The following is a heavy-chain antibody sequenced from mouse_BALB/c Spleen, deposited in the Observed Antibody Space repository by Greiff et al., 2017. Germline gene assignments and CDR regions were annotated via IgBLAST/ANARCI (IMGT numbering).Heavy chain of an antibody. Sequence: QVQLKESGAELMKPGASVKISCKATGYTFSSYWIEWVKQRPGHGLEWIGEILPGSGSTNYNEKFKGKATFTADTSSNTAYMQLSSLTSEDSAVYYCARIPYGSSQYYFDDWGQGTTLTVSS. CDR2: ILPGSGST. CDR3: ARIPYGSSQYYFDD. CDR1: GYTFSSYW. J-gene: IGHJ2*01. D-gene: IGHD1-1*01. V-gene: IGHV1-9*01.